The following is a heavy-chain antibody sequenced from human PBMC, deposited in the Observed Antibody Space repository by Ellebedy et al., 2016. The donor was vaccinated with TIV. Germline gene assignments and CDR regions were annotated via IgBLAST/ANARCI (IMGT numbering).Heavy chain of an antibody. J-gene: IGHJ4*02. CDR3: AREDGSRSYQDFEH. CDR1: GGSISSGDYF. CDR2: INYSGWT. V-gene: IGHV4-30-4*01. Sequence: SETLSLTXTVSGGSISSGDYFWSWIRQPPWKGLEWIGYINYSGWTDYNPSLKSRVTISVDTSKNQFSLNLISVTAADTAVYYCAREDGSRSYQDFEHWGQGTLVTVSS. D-gene: IGHD3-10*01.